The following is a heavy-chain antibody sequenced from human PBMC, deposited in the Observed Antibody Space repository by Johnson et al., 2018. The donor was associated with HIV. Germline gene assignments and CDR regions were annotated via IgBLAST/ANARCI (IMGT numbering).Heavy chain of an antibody. V-gene: IGHV3-30*04. D-gene: IGHD3-16*01. CDR1: GFTFSSYA. J-gene: IGHJ3*01. CDR2: ISYDGSDK. Sequence: VQLVESGGGVVQPGRSLRLSCAASGFTFSSYAMHWVCQAPGKGLEWVAVISYDGSDKYYADSVKGRFTISRDNSKNTLYLQMNSLRIEDTAVYYCARGSRYTYDNDDVYLLQAFDVWGQGTVVTVSS. CDR3: ARGSRYTYDNDDVYLLQAFDV.